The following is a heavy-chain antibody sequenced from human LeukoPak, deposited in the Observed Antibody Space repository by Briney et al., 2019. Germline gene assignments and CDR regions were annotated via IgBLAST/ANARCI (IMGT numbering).Heavy chain of an antibody. V-gene: IGHV1-46*01. CDR1: GYTFTAYY. D-gene: IGHD4-23*01. CDR3: ARGYYGGHGPNFDY. J-gene: IGHJ4*02. CDR2: IDPSGGST. Sequence: ASVRVSCKASGYTFTAYYLHWVRQAPGQGLEWMGIIDPSGGSTSYAQKFQGRVTMTRDTSTSTVYMELSSLRSEDTAVYYCARGYYGGHGPNFDYWGQGTLVTVSS.